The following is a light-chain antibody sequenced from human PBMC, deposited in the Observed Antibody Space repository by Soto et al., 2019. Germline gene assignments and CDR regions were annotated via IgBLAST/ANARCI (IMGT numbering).Light chain of an antibody. Sequence: EVVMSQSPATLSVSPGERATLACRASLDVSSNLAWYQHKPGQAPRLLIYGASTRATGTPARFSGSGSGTEFTLTITSLQSEDFATYSCQQYTPNSRTFGQGTKVEIK. CDR3: QQYTPNSRT. CDR2: GAS. V-gene: IGKV3-15*01. J-gene: IGKJ1*01. CDR1: LDVSSN.